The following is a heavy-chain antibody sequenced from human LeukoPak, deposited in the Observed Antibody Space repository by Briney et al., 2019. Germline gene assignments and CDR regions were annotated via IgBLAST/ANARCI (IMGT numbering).Heavy chain of an antibody. V-gene: IGHV3-23*01. D-gene: IGHD1-26*01. CDR1: GFTFSNYA. Sequence: GGSLRLSCAASGFTFSNYAMTWVRQAPGGGLEWVSAINGSGSSTYYADSVKGRFTISRDNSKNTLYLQMNSLRAEDTAVYYCAKGGSTSGADYWGQGTLVTVSS. CDR3: AKGGSTSGADY. J-gene: IGHJ4*02. CDR2: INGSGSST.